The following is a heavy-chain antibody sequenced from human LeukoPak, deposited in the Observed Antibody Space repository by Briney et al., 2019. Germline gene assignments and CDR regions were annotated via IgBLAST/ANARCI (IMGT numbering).Heavy chain of an antibody. CDR2: ITYSSGNT. V-gene: IGHV3-23*01. CDR3: AKDGTGCGGDCYSDY. CDR1: GFTFSAYG. D-gene: IGHD2-21*02. Sequence: PGGSLRLSCAASGFTFSAYGMSWFRQAPGKGLEWVSAITYSSGNTYYADSVKGRFTISRDNSKNTLYLQMNGLRAEDTALYYCAKDGTGCGGDCYSDYWGQGTLVTVS. J-gene: IGHJ4*02.